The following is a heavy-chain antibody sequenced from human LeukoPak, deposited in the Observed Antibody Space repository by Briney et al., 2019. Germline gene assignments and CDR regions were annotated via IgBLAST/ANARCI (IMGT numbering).Heavy chain of an antibody. CDR2: ISYDGSNK. Sequence: GGSLRLSCAASGFTFSSYAMHWVRQAPGKGLEWVAVISYDGSNKYYADSVKGRFTISRDNSKNTLYLQMNSLRAEDTAVYYCARDSGWYYFDYWGQGTLVTVSS. V-gene: IGHV3-30*04. CDR1: GFTFSSYA. D-gene: IGHD6-19*01. CDR3: ARDSGWYYFDY. J-gene: IGHJ4*02.